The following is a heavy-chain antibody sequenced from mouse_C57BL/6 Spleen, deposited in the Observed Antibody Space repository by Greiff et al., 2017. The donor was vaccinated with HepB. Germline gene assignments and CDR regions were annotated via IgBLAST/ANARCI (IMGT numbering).Heavy chain of an antibody. J-gene: IGHJ2*01. D-gene: IGHD1-1*01. V-gene: IGHV1-72*01. CDR2: IDPKSGGT. CDR3: ASEHLEFITTY. Sequence: QVQLQQPGAELVKPGASVKLSCKASGYTFTSYWMHWVKQRPGRGLEWLGWIDPKSGGTKYNEKFKSKATLTVDKPSSTAYMQLSSLTSEDSAVYYCASEHLEFITTYWGQGTTLTVSS. CDR1: GYTFTSYW.